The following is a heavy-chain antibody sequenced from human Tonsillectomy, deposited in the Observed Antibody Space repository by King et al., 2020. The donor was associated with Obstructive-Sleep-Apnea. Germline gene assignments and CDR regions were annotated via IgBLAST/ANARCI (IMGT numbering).Heavy chain of an antibody. CDR3: ARDYPAQDIVVVPAAMGYYYYGMDV. J-gene: IGHJ6*02. V-gene: IGHV3-48*04. Sequence: VQLVESGGGLVQPGGSLRLSCAASGFTFSSYSMNWVRQAPGKGLEWVSYVSSSSSTIYYADSVKGRFTISRDNAKNSLYLQMNSLRAEDTAVYYCARDYPAQDIVVVPAAMGYYYYGMDVWGQGTTVTVSS. CDR2: VSSSSSTI. CDR1: GFTFSSYS. D-gene: IGHD2-2*01.